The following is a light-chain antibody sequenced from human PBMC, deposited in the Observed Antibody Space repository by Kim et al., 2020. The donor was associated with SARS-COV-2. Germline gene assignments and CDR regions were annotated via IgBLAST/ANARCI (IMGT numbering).Light chain of an antibody. Sequence: GKTVTISCTRSSGSIDDNYVRWYQQRPGGVPTTVIYEDDQRPSGVSDRFSGSIDNSSNSASLTSSGLRTEDEADYYCQSYNRDNVIFGGGTQLTVL. CDR1: SGSIDDNY. CDR2: EDD. V-gene: IGLV6-57*03. CDR3: QSYNRDNVI. J-gene: IGLJ2*01.